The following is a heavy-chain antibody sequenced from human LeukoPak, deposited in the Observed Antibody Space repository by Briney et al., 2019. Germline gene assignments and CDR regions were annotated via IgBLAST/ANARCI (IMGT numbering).Heavy chain of an antibody. Sequence: SETLSLTCTVSGGSISSYYWSWIRQPPGKGLEWIGSIYHSGSTYYNPSLKSRVTISVDTSKNQFSLKLSSVTAADTAVYYCATSIAAAGTRYYYYGMDVWGQGTTVTVSS. CDR3: ATSIAAAGTRYYYYGMDV. J-gene: IGHJ6*02. CDR2: IYHSGST. D-gene: IGHD6-13*01. CDR1: GGSISSYY. V-gene: IGHV4-59*01.